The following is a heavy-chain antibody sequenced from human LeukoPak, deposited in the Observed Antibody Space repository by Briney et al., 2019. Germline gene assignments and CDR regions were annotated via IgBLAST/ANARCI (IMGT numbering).Heavy chain of an antibody. CDR2: ISSSSSYI. J-gene: IGHJ4*02. D-gene: IGHD6-19*01. Sequence: GGSLRPSCAASGFTFSSYSMNWVRQAPGKGLEWVSSISSSSSYIYYADSVKGRFTISRDNAKNSLYLQMNSLRAEDTAVYYCARGGIAVAGTVYWGQGTLVTVSS. CDR3: ARGGIAVAGTVY. V-gene: IGHV3-21*01. CDR1: GFTFSSYS.